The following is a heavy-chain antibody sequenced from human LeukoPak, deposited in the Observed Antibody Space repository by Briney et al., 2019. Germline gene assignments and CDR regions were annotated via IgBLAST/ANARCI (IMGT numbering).Heavy chain of an antibody. CDR1: GFTFNNYA. D-gene: IGHD2-2*01. Sequence: GGSLRLSCAASGFTFNNYAMSWVRQAPGKGLEWLSAITSGGVSTWNADSVEGRFTISRDNSKNTLYLQMNSLRAEDTATYYCAKDHSDCLGISCLLHQDWGQGTLVTVSS. V-gene: IGHV3-23*01. CDR3: AKDHSDCLGISCLLHQD. CDR2: ITSGGVST. J-gene: IGHJ4*02.